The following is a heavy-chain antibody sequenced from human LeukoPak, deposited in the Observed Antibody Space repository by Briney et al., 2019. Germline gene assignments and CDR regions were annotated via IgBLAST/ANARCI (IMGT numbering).Heavy chain of an antibody. D-gene: IGHD4-17*01. J-gene: IGHJ5*02. CDR3: ARVYGEYGWIDP. V-gene: IGHV1-2*02. Sequence: ASVKVSCKASGSTFTDYYMHWVRQAPGQGLEWMGWINPNSGGTNYAQRFQGRVTMTSGTPINTDYMELSRLRSDDTAVYYCARVYGEYGWIDPWGQGTLVTVSS. CDR2: INPNSGGT. CDR1: GSTFTDYY.